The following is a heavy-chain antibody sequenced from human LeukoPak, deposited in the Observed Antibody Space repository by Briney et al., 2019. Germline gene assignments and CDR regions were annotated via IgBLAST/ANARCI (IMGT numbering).Heavy chain of an antibody. CDR3: ARRAPDYWYFDL. CDR1: GYRFINYW. CDR2: VFPGDSDT. V-gene: IGHV5-51*01. J-gene: IGHJ2*01. Sequence: GESLQISCKGSGYRFINYWIGWVRQMPGKGLEWMGIVFPGDSDTRYSPSFQGQVTISVDKSISTAYPQWSSLKASDTAIYYCARRAPDYWYFDLWGRGTLVSVSS.